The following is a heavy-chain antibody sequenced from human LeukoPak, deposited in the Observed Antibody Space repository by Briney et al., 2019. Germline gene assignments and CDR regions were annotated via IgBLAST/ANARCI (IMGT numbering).Heavy chain of an antibody. V-gene: IGHV3-21*01. CDR3: ARDLLGYNYYYMDV. D-gene: IGHD3-16*02. CDR1: GFTFSSSW. CDR2: ISSSDSYI. J-gene: IGHJ6*03. Sequence: GGSLRLSCVASGFTFSSSWMTWVRQAPGKGLEWVSSISSSDSYIYYADSVKGRFTISRDNAKNSLFLQMNSLRAEDTAVYYCARDLLGYNYYYMDVWGKGTTVTVSS.